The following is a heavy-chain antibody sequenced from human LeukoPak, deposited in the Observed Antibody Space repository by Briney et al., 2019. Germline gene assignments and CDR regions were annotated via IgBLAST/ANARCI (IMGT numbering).Heavy chain of an antibody. CDR3: VRVMDYYYGMDV. Sequence: GGSLRLSCAASGFTFSSYAMHWVRQAPGKGLECVSGISSNGGSTLYANSVKGRFTISRDNSRNTLYLQMGSLRPEDMAVYYCVRVMDYYYGMDVWGQGTTVTVSS. CDR2: ISSNGGST. CDR1: GFTFSSYA. V-gene: IGHV3-64*01. D-gene: IGHD3-10*01. J-gene: IGHJ6*02.